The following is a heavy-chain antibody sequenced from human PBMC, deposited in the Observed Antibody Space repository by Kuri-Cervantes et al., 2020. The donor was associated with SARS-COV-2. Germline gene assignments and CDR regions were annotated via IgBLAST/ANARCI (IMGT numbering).Heavy chain of an antibody. D-gene: IGHD6-13*01. CDR3: ARFEEAGPDDAFDI. CDR2: IIPIFGTA. Sequence: SVKVSCRASGYTFTSYGISWVRQAPGQGLEWMGGIIPIFGTANYAQKFQGRVTITADEPTSTAYMELSSLRSEDTAVYYCARFEEAGPDDAFDIWGQGTMVTVSS. CDR1: GYTFTSYG. J-gene: IGHJ3*02. V-gene: IGHV1-69*13.